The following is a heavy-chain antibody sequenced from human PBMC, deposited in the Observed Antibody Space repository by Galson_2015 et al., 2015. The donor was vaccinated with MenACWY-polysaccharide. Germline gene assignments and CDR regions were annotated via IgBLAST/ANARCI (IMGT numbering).Heavy chain of an antibody. J-gene: IGHJ4*02. CDR1: GFTFSTYS. Sequence: SLRLSCAASGFTFSTYSMTWVRQAPGKGLEWVSYINGGSSTIYYADSVKGRFTISRDNAKNSLYLQMYSLRDDDTAVYYCARDSGIAGADDYWGQGTLVTVSS. D-gene: IGHD6-13*01. CDR2: INGGSSTI. CDR3: ARDSGIAGADDY. V-gene: IGHV3-48*02.